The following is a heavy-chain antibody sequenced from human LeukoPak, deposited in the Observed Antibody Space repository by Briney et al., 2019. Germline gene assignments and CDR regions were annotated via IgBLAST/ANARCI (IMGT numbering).Heavy chain of an antibody. V-gene: IGHV4-39*01. J-gene: IGHJ4*02. CDR2: IYYSGST. Sequence: SETLSLTCTVSGGSISSSYYWGWIRQPPGKGLEWIGSIYYSGSTYYNPSLKSRVTISVDTSKNQFSLKLSSVTAADTAVYYCARQTRRWLQLIYFDYWGQGTLVTVSS. D-gene: IGHD5-24*01. CDR1: GGSISSSYY. CDR3: ARQTRRWLQLIYFDY.